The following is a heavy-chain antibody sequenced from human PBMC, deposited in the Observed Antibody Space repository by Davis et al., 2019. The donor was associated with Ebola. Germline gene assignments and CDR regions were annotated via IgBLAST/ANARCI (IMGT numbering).Heavy chain of an antibody. Sequence: PPESLSPTCPLSGGSTSSSNWWRWVRQPPGKGLEWIGGIYHGGSTNYNPSLKSRVTISVDKSKNQFSLKLSSVTAADTAVYYCALAYYYYGMDVWGQGTTVTVSS. CDR3: ALAYYYYGMDV. CDR1: GGSTSSSNW. J-gene: IGHJ6*02. CDR2: IYHGGST. V-gene: IGHV4-4*03.